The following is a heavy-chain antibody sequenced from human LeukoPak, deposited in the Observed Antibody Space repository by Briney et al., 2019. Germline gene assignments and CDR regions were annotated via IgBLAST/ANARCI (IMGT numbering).Heavy chain of an antibody. CDR1: GFTFSSYW. J-gene: IGHJ4*02. CDR3: ARDRYCSSTSCYLFDY. Sequence: GGSLRLSGAASGFTFSSYWMSWVRQAPGKGLEWVANIKQDGSEKYYVDSVKGRFTISRDNAKNSLYLQMNSLRAEDTAVYYCARDRYCSSTSCYLFDYWGQGTLVTVSS. V-gene: IGHV3-7*01. CDR2: IKQDGSEK. D-gene: IGHD2-2*01.